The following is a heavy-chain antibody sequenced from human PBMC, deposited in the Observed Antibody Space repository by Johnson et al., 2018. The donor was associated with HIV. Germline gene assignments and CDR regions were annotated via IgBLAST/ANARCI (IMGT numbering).Heavy chain of an antibody. CDR3: AKGGGSGWSDAFDI. CDR1: GFTFSNAW. CDR2: ISGSGGST. D-gene: IGHD6-19*01. J-gene: IGHJ3*02. V-gene: IGHV3-23*04. Sequence: VQLVESGGGLVKPGGSLRLSCAASGFTFSNAWMNWVRQAPGKGLDWVSTISGSGGSTYSADSVKGRFTISRDNSENTLYLQMNSLRAEDTAVYYCAKGGGSGWSDAFDIWGQGTMVTVSS.